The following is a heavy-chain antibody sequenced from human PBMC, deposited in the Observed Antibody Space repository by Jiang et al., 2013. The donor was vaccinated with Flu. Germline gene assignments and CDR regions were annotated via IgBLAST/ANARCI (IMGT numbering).Heavy chain of an antibody. J-gene: IGHJ4*02. Sequence: VQLLESGGGVVQPGRSLRLSCAASGFTFSSYGMHWVRQAPGKGLEWVAVIWYDGSNKYYADSVKGRFTISRDNSKNTLYLQMNSLRAGDTAVYYCAREGGDGSYYDYWGQGTLVTVSS. CDR2: IWYDGSNK. CDR3: AREGGDGSYYDY. CDR1: GFTFSSYG. V-gene: IGHV3-33*01. D-gene: IGHD1-26*01.